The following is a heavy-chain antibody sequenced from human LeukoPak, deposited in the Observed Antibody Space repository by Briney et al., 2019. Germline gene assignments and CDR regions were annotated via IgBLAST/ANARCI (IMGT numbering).Heavy chain of an antibody. CDR2: ITWNGGST. CDR3: ARDEYCSRSTCPMDV. V-gene: IGHV3-20*04. J-gene: IGHJ6*04. D-gene: IGHD2-2*01. CDR1: GFTFSSYR. Sequence: GGSLRLSCAASGFTFSSYRMNWVRQVPGKGLEWVAGITWNGGSTGYADSVKGRFTISRDKAKNSLYLQMNSLRGDDTALYYCARDEYCSRSTCPMDVWGKGTTVIVSS.